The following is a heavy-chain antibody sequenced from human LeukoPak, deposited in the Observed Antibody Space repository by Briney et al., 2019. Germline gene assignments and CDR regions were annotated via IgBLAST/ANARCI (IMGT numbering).Heavy chain of an antibody. V-gene: IGHV1-8*02. CDR1: GYTFTSYG. Sequence: ASVKVSCKASGYTFTSYGISWVRQATGQGLEWMGWMNPNSGNTGYAQKFQGRVTMTRNTSISTAYMELSSLRSEDTAVYYCARVDRIFGVVIGYWGQGTLVTVSS. D-gene: IGHD3-3*01. J-gene: IGHJ4*02. CDR3: ARVDRIFGVVIGY. CDR2: MNPNSGNT.